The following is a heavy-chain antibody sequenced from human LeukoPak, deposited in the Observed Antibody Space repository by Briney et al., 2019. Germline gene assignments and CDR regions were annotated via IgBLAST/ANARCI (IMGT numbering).Heavy chain of an antibody. V-gene: IGHV4-38-2*02. D-gene: IGHD5-18*01. CDR2: VYQSGTI. CDR3: ARIFIRNGYSSYFDC. Sequence: SETLSLTCTVSGFSISSGHYWGWVRQPPGAGLEWIGSVYQSGTIYYNPSLKSRVATSVDMSKNQFSLRLRPVTAADTAVYYCARIFIRNGYSSYFDCWGQGTLVTVSS. CDR1: GFSISSGHY. J-gene: IGHJ4*02.